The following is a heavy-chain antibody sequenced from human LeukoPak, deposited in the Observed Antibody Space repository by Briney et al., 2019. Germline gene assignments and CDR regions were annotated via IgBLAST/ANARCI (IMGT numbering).Heavy chain of an antibody. CDR3: ARLAVGGWAFRY. J-gene: IGHJ4*02. CDR2: IYSGGNT. D-gene: IGHD6-19*01. V-gene: IGHV3-66*01. CDR1: GFTVSTNY. Sequence: GGSLRLSCAASGFTVSTNYMSRVRQAPGKGLEWVSFIYSGGNTFYAGSVKGRFTISRDNSKNTLYLQMNSLRAEDTAVYYCARLAVGGWAFRYWGQGTLVTVSS.